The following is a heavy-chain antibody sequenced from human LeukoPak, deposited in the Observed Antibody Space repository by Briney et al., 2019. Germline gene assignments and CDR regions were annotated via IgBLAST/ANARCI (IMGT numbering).Heavy chain of an antibody. D-gene: IGHD5-12*01. CDR3: ARGLVLATDDAFDI. Sequence: PSETLSLTCSVSGDSISTDHWSWLRQPPGKGLEWIGYIWDTEITDYNTSLKSRVTISLDTSKNHFSLKLRSVTAADTALYFCARGLVLATDDAFDIWGQGTLVTVSS. CDR1: GDSISTDH. CDR2: IWDTEIT. J-gene: IGHJ3*02. V-gene: IGHV4-59*01.